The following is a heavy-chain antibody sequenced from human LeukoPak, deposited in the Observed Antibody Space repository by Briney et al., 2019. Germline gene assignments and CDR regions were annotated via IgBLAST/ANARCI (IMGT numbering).Heavy chain of an antibody. D-gene: IGHD2-2*01. CDR2: IIPIFGTA. CDR3: ARDSLEIVVVPAASDVGYCYMDV. V-gene: IGHV1-69*01. CDR1: GGTFSSYA. Sequence: SXXVSCKASGGTFSSYAISWVRQAPGQGLEWMGGIIPIFGTANYAQKFQGRVTITADESTRTAYMEMRSLRSEDTAVYYCARDSLEIVVVPAASDVGYCYMDVWGKGTTVTVSS. J-gene: IGHJ6*03.